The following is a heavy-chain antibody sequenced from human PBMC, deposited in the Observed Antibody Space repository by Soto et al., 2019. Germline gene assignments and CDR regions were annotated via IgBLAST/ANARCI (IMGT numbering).Heavy chain of an antibody. CDR1: GFTFSSYW. Sequence: GGSLRLSCAASGFTFSSYWMSWVRQAPGKSLEWVANIKQDGSEKNYVDSVKGRFTISRDNANNSLYLQMSSLRAEDTALYYCAREGTIGDADGLDVWGQGATVTVSS. J-gene: IGHJ6*02. V-gene: IGHV3-7*03. D-gene: IGHD1-1*01. CDR3: AREGTIGDADGLDV. CDR2: IKQDGSEK.